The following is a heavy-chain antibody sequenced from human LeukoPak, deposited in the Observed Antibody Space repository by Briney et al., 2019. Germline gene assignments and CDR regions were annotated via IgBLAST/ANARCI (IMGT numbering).Heavy chain of an antibody. Sequence: PGGSLRLSCAASGFTFSNYGMHWVRQAPGKGLEWVAFIRYDGSNKFYADSVKGRFTISRDNSKNTLYLQMNSLRAEDTAVYYCAKEETGGQMEMATIWDCFDYWGQGTLVTVSS. CDR2: IRYDGSNK. CDR3: AKEETGGQMEMATIWDCFDY. D-gene: IGHD5-24*01. V-gene: IGHV3-30*02. CDR1: GFTFSNYG. J-gene: IGHJ4*02.